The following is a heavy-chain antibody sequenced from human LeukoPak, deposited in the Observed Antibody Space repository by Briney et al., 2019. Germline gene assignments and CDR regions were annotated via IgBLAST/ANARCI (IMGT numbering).Heavy chain of an antibody. Sequence: GTSLRLSCAASGFSFSTYAMHWVRQAPGKGLDWVAMIWSDASNQYYADSVKGRFTISRDNAKNSLYLQMNSLRVEDTAVYHCARDPRGYSYVNGYWGQGTLVTVSS. CDR2: IWSDASNQ. CDR3: ARDPRGYSYVNGY. CDR1: GFSFSTYA. D-gene: IGHD5-18*01. V-gene: IGHV3-33*01. J-gene: IGHJ4*02.